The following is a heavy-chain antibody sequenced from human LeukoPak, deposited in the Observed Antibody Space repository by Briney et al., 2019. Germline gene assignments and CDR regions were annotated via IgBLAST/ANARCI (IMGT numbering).Heavy chain of an antibody. CDR3: ARGLGYCSGGSCYPGWLDP. CDR2: INHSGST. D-gene: IGHD2-15*01. V-gene: IGHV4-34*01. J-gene: IGHJ5*02. CDR1: GGSFSGYY. Sequence: SETLSLTCAVYGGSFSGYYWSWIRQPPGKGLEWIGEINHSGSTNYNPSLKSRVTISVDTSKNQFSLKLSSVTAADTAVYYCARGLGYCSGGSCYPGWLDPWGQGTLVTVSS.